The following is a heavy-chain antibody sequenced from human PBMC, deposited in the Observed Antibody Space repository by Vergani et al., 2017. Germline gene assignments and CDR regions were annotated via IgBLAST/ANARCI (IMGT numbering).Heavy chain of an antibody. V-gene: IGHV4-4*07. CDR2: VSVSGST. D-gene: IGHD3-16*01. J-gene: IGHJ4*02. CDR3: ATIGDRRWGYYFDY. Sequence: QVPLQESGPGLVNPSETLSLTCSVSGGSITNYYWSWIRQAAGKGLEWIGRVSVSGSTDSNASLRSRVTMSIDTSTNQFSLKVTSVTAADTAVYYCATIGDRRWGYYFDYWGQGILVTVSS. CDR1: GGSITNYY.